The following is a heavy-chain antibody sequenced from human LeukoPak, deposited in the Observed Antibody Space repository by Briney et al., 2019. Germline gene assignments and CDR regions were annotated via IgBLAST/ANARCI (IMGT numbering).Heavy chain of an antibody. CDR2: ISGSGDST. CDR3: ARRSGVAVAGALDY. J-gene: IGHJ4*02. V-gene: IGHV3-23*01. Sequence: GGSLRLSCVVSGFTLSDYGIHWVRQAPGKGLEWVSGISGSGDSTYYADSVKGRFTISRDNSKNTLYLQMNSLRAEDTAVYFCARRSGVAVAGALDYWGQGTLVTVSS. D-gene: IGHD6-19*01. CDR1: GFTLSDYG.